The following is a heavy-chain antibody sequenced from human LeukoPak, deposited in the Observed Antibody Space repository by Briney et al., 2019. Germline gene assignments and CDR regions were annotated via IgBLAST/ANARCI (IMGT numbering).Heavy chain of an antibody. CDR1: GGTFSSYA. CDR2: IIPIFGTA. J-gene: IGHJ4*02. D-gene: IGHD2-2*01. Sequence: SVKVSCKASGGTFSSYAISWVRQAPGQGLEWMGGIIPIFGTANYAQKFQGRVTITTDESTSTAYMELSSLRSEDTAVYHCARGTQPGIPAAVGTFDYWGQGTLVTVSS. CDR3: ARGTQPGIPAAVGTFDY. V-gene: IGHV1-69*05.